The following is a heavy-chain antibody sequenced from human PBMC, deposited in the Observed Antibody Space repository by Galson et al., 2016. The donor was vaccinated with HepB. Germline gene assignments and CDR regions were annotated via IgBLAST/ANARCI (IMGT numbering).Heavy chain of an antibody. CDR1: AFTFSSYS. D-gene: IGHD2-15*01. CDR3: ARFGYCSGGSCYSVDYYGMDV. J-gene: IGHJ6*02. CDR2: ISDTGTSI. Sequence: SLRLSCAASAFTFSSYSMNWVRQAPGKGLEWVSSISDTGTSIYYSDSVKGRFTISRDNAKNSLYLQMNSLRAEDTAVYYCARFGYCSGGSCYSVDYYGMDVWGQGTTVTVSS. V-gene: IGHV3-21*01.